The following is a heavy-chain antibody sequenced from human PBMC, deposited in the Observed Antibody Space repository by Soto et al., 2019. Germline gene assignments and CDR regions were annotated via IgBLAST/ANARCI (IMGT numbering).Heavy chain of an antibody. J-gene: IGHJ5*02. CDR2: ISGSGGST. V-gene: IGHV3-23*01. CDR3: ASPKYAIDAGWFDP. CDR1: GFTFSSYA. D-gene: IGHD2-8*01. Sequence: EVQLLESGGGLVQPGGSLRLSCAASGFTFSSYAMSWVRQAPGKGLEWVSAISGSGGSTYYADFVKGRFTISRDNSKNTLYLQMNSLRAEDTAVYYCASPKYAIDAGWFDPWGQGTLVTVSS.